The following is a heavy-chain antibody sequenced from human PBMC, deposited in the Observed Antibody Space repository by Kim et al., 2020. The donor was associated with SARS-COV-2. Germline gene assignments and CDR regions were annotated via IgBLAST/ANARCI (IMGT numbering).Heavy chain of an antibody. CDR3: ARHSPSYDP. CDR1: GASVSRSY. V-gene: IGHV4-59*08. CDR2: ISNTGSI. J-gene: IGHJ5*02. Sequence: SETLSLTCTVSGASVSRSYWSWIRQPPGKGREWLAYISNTGSIQYNPSLKSRVTMAVDTSNNQLSLKLSSVTAADTAVYYCARHSPSYDPWGQGTLVTVSS.